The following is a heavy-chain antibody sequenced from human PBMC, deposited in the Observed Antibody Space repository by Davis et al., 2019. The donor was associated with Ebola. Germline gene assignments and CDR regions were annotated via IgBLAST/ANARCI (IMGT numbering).Heavy chain of an antibody. V-gene: IGHV3-48*04. J-gene: IGHJ3*02. CDR2: ISSSSSAI. CDR3: ARPIVGATLDAFDI. Sequence: GESLKISCLASGFTFITYSMNWVRQAPGKGPEWVSYISSSSSAIYYADSVKGRFTISRDNAKNSLYLQMNSLRAEDTAVYYCARPIVGATLDAFDIWGQGTMVTVSS. CDR1: GFTFITYS. D-gene: IGHD1-26*01.